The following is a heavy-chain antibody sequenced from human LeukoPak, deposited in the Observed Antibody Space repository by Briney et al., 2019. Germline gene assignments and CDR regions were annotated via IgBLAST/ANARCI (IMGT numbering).Heavy chain of an antibody. CDR2: INHSGST. CDR1: GGSFSGYY. V-gene: IGHV4-34*01. CDR3: AICDCSGYYLE. J-gene: IGHJ4*02. Sequence: PSETLSLTCAVYGGSFSGYYWSWIRQPPGKGLEWIGEINHSGSTNYNPSLKSRVTISVDTSKNQFSLKLSSVTAADTAVYYCAICDCSGYYLEWGQGTLVTVSS. D-gene: IGHD3-22*01.